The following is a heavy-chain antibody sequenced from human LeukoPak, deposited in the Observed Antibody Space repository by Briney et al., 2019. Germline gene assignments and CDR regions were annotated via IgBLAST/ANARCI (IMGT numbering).Heavy chain of an antibody. CDR3: ARGPPYYDFWSGSYFDY. V-gene: IGHV4-59*01. Sequence: PSETLSLTCTVSGGSISSYYWSWIRQPPGKGLEWIGYIYYSGGTNYNPSLKSRVTISVDTSKNQFSLKLSSVTAADTAVYYCARGPPYYDFWSGSYFDYWGQGTLVTVSS. J-gene: IGHJ4*02. CDR2: IYYSGGT. D-gene: IGHD3-3*01. CDR1: GGSISSYY.